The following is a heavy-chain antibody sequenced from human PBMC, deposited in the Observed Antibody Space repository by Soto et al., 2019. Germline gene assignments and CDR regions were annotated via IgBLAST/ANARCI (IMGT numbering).Heavy chain of an antibody. V-gene: IGHV3-30*18. CDR3: AKGTVTPAHPDSDYYAMDV. Sequence: GGSLRLSCAASGYSLSSYDIHWVRQAPGKGLEWVALVPNRGSDTYYVASVKGRFTVSRDNSKNTAYLQMSSLTVEDTAVYFCAKGTVTPAHPDSDYYAMDVWGQGTTVTVSS. CDR1: GYSLSSYD. D-gene: IGHD4-17*01. J-gene: IGHJ6*02. CDR2: VPNRGSDT.